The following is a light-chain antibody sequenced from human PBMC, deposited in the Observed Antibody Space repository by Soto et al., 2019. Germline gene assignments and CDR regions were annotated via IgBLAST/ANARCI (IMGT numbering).Light chain of an antibody. J-gene: IGKJ1*01. V-gene: IGKV3-15*01. Sequence: IVLTQSPGTLSLSPGARATLSCRASQSVGSNLAWYQQKPGQAASLLIFGASSRATGVPARFSGSGSGTEFTLTINSLQSEDCAVYFCQQYDNLPLTFGHGTKGDIK. CDR2: GAS. CDR3: QQYDNLPLT. CDR1: QSVGSN.